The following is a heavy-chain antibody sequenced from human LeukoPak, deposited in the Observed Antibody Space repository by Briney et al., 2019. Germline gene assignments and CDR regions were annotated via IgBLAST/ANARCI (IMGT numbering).Heavy chain of an antibody. CDR1: GGSISSGDYY. J-gene: IGHJ3*02. D-gene: IGHD3-10*01. V-gene: IGHV4-30-4*01. CDR2: IYYSGST. CDR3: AREVYYYGSGSYYRVETNDAFDI. Sequence: SQTLSLTCTVSGGSISSGDYYWSWIRQPPGKGLEWIGYIYYSGSTYYNPSLKSRVTISVDTSKNQFSLKLSSVTAADTAVYYCAREVYYYGSGSYYRVETNDAFDIWGQGTMVTVSS.